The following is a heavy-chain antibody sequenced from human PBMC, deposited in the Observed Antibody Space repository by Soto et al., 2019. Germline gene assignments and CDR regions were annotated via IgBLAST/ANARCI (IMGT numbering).Heavy chain of an antibody. V-gene: IGHV3-49*03. Sequence: GGSLRLSCTTSGFTFDDYTVNWFRQAPGKGLEWVAFIRSRAYGGTTQYAASVKGRFTISRDDSKSVAYLQMNSLESEDAAVYCCARSYDSSGYYRAPVDYWGQGTLVTVSS. CDR1: GFTFDDYT. D-gene: IGHD3-22*01. CDR2: IRSRAYGGTT. J-gene: IGHJ4*02. CDR3: ARSYDSSGYYRAPVDY.